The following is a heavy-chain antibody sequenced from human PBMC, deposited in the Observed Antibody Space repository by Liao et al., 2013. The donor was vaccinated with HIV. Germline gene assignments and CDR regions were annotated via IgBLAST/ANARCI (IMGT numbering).Heavy chain of an antibody. CDR2: VSDTGGT. J-gene: IGHJ6*03. D-gene: IGHD3-3*01. V-gene: IGHV4-4*07. CDR1: GGSLRGYN. CDR3: ARDEVADFRSGSYTGGFYYMDV. Sequence: QVELHESGPGLVKPSETLSLICSVPGGSLRGYNWAWLRQVAGKGLQFIGRVSDTGGTNLNPALRTRVTVSVDTTRNRFSLILISVTAADSAVYYCARDEVADFRSGSYTGGFYYMDVWGKGTPVTVSS.